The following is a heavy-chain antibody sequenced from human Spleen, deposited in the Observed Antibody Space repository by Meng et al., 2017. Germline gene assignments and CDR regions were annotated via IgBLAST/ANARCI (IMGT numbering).Heavy chain of an antibody. CDR2: IYYSGST. CDR3: ARGIRGYSYAYDY. CDR1: GGSISSSSYY. J-gene: IGHJ4*02. V-gene: IGHV4-39*01. Sequence: QLQLQESGPGLVKPSETLSLTCTVSGGSISSSSYYWGWIRQPPGKGLEWIGSIYYSGSTYYNPSLKSRVTISVDTSKNQFSLKLSSVTAADTAVYYCARGIRGYSYAYDYWGQGTLVTVSS. D-gene: IGHD5-18*01.